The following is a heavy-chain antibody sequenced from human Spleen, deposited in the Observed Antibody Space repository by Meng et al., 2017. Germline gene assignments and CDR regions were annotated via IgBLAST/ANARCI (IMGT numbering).Heavy chain of an antibody. CDR2: IKQDGSVK. D-gene: IGHD4-17*01. CDR3: AKLSSPENDFGGYVPHY. CDR1: GFTFSSYW. V-gene: IGHV3-7*03. J-gene: IGHJ4*02. Sequence: GGSLRLSCAASGFTFSSYWMSWVRQAPGKGLEWVANIKQDGSVKSYVDSVRGRFTISRDNAKNSLYLQMNNLRADDTAIYYCAKLSSPENDFGGYVPHYWGQGTLVTVSS.